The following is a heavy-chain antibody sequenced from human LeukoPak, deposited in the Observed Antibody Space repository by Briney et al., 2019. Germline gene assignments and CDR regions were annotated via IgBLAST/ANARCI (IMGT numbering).Heavy chain of an antibody. CDR1: GSTFSSYG. CDR2: ISYDGSNK. Sequence: PGRSLRLSCAASGSTFSSYGMHWVRQAPGKGLEWVAVISYDGSNKYYADSVKGRFTISRDNSKNTLYLQMNSLRAEDTAVYYCAKVGDSSGYYYPWGQGTLVTVSS. J-gene: IGHJ5*02. CDR3: AKVGDSSGYYYP. D-gene: IGHD3-22*01. V-gene: IGHV3-30*18.